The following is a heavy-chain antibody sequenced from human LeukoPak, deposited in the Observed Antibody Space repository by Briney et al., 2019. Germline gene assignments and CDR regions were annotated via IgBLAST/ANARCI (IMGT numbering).Heavy chain of an antibody. J-gene: IGHJ4*02. CDR3: AKSQGYCSSTSCRPYSSSWPFNY. CDR2: ISGDGGSI. V-gene: IGHV3-43*02. CDR1: GFTFDDYA. D-gene: IGHD2-2*01. Sequence: GGSLRLSCAASGFTFDDYAMHWVRQAPGKGLEWVSLISGDGGSIYYADSVKGLFTISRDNSKNSLYLQMNSLRIEDTALYYCAKSQGYCSSTSCRPYSSSWPFNYWGQGTLVTVSS.